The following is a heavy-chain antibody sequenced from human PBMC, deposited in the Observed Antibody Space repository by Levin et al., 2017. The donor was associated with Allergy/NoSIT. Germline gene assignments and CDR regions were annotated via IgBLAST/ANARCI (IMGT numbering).Heavy chain of an antibody. D-gene: IGHD3-10*01. V-gene: IGHV3-30*18. CDR2: ISYDGSNK. Sequence: GGSLRLSCAASGFTFSSYGMHWVRQAPGKGLEWVAVISYDGSNKYYADSVKGRFTISRDNSKNTLYLQMNSLRAEDTAVYYCAKGGVRGLALDYWGQGTLVTVSS. J-gene: IGHJ4*02. CDR3: AKGGVRGLALDY. CDR1: GFTFSSYG.